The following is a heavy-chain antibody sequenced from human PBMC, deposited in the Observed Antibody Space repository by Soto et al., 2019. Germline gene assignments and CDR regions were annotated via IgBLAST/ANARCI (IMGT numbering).Heavy chain of an antibody. V-gene: IGHV3-30*18. Sequence: QVQLVESGGGVVQPGRSLRLSCAASGFTFFTYGMHWVRQAPGKGLEWVAVISYDATSEYYADSVRGRFTISRDNSKNTLYLQMNSLRAEDTAVYYCAKDRAGDIYVAPRSGLDYWGQGTLVTVSS. J-gene: IGHJ4*02. CDR1: GFTFFTYG. CDR2: ISYDATSE. CDR3: AKDRAGDIYVAPRSGLDY. D-gene: IGHD3-3*01.